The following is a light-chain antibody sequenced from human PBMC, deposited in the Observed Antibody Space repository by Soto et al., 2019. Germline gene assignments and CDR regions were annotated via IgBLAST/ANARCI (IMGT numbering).Light chain of an antibody. J-gene: IGKJ4*01. CDR3: QQYGRSSGLT. V-gene: IGKV3-20*01. CDR1: QSVSITY. CDR2: DAS. Sequence: EIVLTQSPGTLSLSPGERATLSCRASQSVSITYLAWYQQKSGQAPRLLMYDASNRATGIPDRFSGSGSGTDFTSTISRLEPEDFAVYYCQQYGRSSGLTFGGGTKVEIK.